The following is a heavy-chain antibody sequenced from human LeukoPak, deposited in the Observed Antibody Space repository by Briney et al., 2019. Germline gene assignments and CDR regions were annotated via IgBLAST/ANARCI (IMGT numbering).Heavy chain of an antibody. CDR1: GGSISTYY. CDR2: IYYSGST. J-gene: IGHJ4*02. Sequence: SETLSLTCTVSGGSISTYYWSWIRQPPGKGLEWIGYIYYSGSTNYNPSLKSRVTISVDTSKNQFSLKLSSVTAADTAVYYCARVSGAGYDGRGVFDYWGQGTLVTVSS. D-gene: IGHD2-8*02. V-gene: IGHV4-59*01. CDR3: ARVSGAGYDGRGVFDY.